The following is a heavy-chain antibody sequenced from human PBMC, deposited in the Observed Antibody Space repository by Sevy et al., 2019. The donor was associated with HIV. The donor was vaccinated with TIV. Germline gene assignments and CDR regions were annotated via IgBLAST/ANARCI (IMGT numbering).Heavy chain of an antibody. CDR1: GFTFRNYV. Sequence: GGSLRLSCAASGFTFRNYVMNWVRQPPGKGLEWVSVISDGGGTTYYADSVKGRFTISRDDSKSTLYRQMNSLGADDTAVYFCAKRVAGALAALDIWGQGTMVTVSS. CDR2: ISDGGGTT. CDR3: AKRVAGALAALDI. J-gene: IGHJ3*02. V-gene: IGHV3-23*01. D-gene: IGHD3-10*01.